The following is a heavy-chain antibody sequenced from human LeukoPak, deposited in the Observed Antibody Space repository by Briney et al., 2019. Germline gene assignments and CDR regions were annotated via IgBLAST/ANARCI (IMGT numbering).Heavy chain of an antibody. CDR3: ARDPYRFAFDI. D-gene: IGHD1-26*01. Sequence: GGSLRLSCAASGFTVNTNYMSWVRQTPGQGLEWVANINVDGTAEYYVDSVKGRFTISRDNAKNSLYLQMNSLRAEDTAVYYCARDPYRFAFDIWGQGTVVLVSS. J-gene: IGHJ3*02. CDR1: GFTVNTNY. CDR2: INVDGTAE. V-gene: IGHV3-7*03.